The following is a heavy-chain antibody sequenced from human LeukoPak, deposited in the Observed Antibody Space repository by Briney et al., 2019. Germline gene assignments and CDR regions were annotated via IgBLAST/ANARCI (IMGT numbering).Heavy chain of an antibody. J-gene: IGHJ4*02. CDR1: GGTFSSYA. D-gene: IGHD3-16*02. CDR3: ARDYVRDTSFYFDY. V-gene: IGHV1-69*01. CDR2: IIPIFGSA. Sequence: GSSVKVSYKASGGTFSSYAISWVRQAPGQGLEWMGGIIPIFGSANYAQRFQGRVTITADESTNTVYMELSSLRSEDTAVYYCARDYVRDTSFYFDYWGQGTLVTVSS.